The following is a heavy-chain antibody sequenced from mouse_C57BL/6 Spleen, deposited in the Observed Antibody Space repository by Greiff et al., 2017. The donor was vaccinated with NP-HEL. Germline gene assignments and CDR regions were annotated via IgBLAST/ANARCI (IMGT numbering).Heavy chain of an antibody. Sequence: VQLQQSGPELVKPGASVKISCKASGYAFSSSWMNWVKQRPGKGLEWIGRIYPGDGDTNYNGKFKGKATLTADKSSSTAYMQLSSLTSEDSAVYFCAMIYYDYNFDYWGQGTTLTVSS. CDR2: IYPGDGDT. J-gene: IGHJ2*01. V-gene: IGHV1-82*01. D-gene: IGHD2-4*01. CDR1: GYAFSSSW. CDR3: AMIYYDYNFDY.